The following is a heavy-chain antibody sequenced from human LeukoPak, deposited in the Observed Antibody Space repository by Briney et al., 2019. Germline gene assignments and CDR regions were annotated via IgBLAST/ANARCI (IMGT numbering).Heavy chain of an antibody. CDR3: TSDTLAFKLVSNWFDP. D-gene: IGHD3-3*02. CDR2: IRSIIYGGTP. V-gene: IGHV3-49*04. CDR1: GFTFGDYA. Sequence: GGSLRLSCTASGFTFGDYAMTWVRQAPGKGLEWVGFIRSIIYGGTPEYAASVKGRFTISRDDSRGIAYLQMNSLKTEDTAVYYCTSDTLAFKLVSNWFDPWGQGTLVTVSS. J-gene: IGHJ5*02.